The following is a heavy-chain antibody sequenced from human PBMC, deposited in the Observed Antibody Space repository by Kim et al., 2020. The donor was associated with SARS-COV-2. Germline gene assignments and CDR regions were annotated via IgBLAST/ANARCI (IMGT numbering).Heavy chain of an antibody. J-gene: IGHJ3*02. Sequence: SVKVSCKASGFTFTSSAVQWVRQARGQRLEWIGWIVVGSGNTNYAQKFQERVTITRDMSTSTAYMELSSLRSEDTAVYYCAAVGARGYYDSSGAFDIWGQGTMVTVSS. CDR1: GFTFTSSA. V-gene: IGHV1-58*01. D-gene: IGHD3-22*01. CDR3: AAVGARGYYDSSGAFDI. CDR2: IVVGSGNT.